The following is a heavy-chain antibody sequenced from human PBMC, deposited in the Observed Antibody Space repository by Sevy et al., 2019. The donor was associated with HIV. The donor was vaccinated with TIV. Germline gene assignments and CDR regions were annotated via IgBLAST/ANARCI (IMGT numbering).Heavy chain of an antibody. CDR3: AGLKGVVVVTAIIGWFDP. CDR2: ISGSGGST. CDR1: GFTFSSYA. V-gene: IGHV3-23*01. J-gene: IGHJ5*02. Sequence: GGSLRLSCAASGFTFSSYAMSWVRQAPGKGLEWVSAISGSGGSTYYADSVKRRFTISRDNSKNTLYLQMNSLRAEDTAVYYCAGLKGVVVVTAIIGWFDPWGQGTLVTVSS. D-gene: IGHD2-21*02.